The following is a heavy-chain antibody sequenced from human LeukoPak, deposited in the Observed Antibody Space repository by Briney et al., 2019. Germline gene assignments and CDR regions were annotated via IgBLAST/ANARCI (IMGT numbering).Heavy chain of an antibody. CDR3: ARGGHRLIFGVVIIHPKYFDY. CDR2: INHSRST. J-gene: IGHJ4*02. CDR1: GGSISSGSYY. V-gene: IGHV4-39*07. Sequence: PSETLSLTCTVSGGSISSGSYYWSWIRQPPGKGLEWIGEINHSRSTNYNPSLKSRVTISVDTSRDQFSLKLSSVTAADTAVYYCARGGHRLIFGVVIIHPKYFDYWGQGTLVTVSS. D-gene: IGHD3-3*01.